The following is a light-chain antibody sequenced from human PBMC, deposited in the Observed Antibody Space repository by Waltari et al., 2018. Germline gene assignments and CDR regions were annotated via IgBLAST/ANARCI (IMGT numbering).Light chain of an antibody. CDR1: QSLVSRDGNTY. CDR3: MQGTHWPWT. V-gene: IGKV2-30*01. CDR2: KVS. Sequence: EVVMTQFPLSLSVTLGQPASISCRSSQSLVSRDGNTYFNWFHQRPGQAPRRLLFKVSNRDSGVPDRFSCSGSGTAFTLTISRVEAEDVGVYYCMQGTHWPWTFGQGTKVEIK. J-gene: IGKJ1*01.